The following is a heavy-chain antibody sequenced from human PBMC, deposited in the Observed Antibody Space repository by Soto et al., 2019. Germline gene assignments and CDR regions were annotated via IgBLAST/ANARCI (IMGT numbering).Heavy chain of an antibody. D-gene: IGHD3-22*01. CDR2: IYWNDDK. Sequence: SGPTLVNPTQTLTLTCTFSGFSLSTSGVGVGWIRQPPGKALEWLALIYWNDDKRYSPSLKSRLTITKDTSKNQVVLTMTNMDPVDTATYYCAHRPYDSYYYDSSGYTSPYYFDYWGQGTLVTVS. V-gene: IGHV2-5*01. J-gene: IGHJ4*02. CDR3: AHRPYDSYYYDSSGYTSPYYFDY. CDR1: GFSLSTSGVG.